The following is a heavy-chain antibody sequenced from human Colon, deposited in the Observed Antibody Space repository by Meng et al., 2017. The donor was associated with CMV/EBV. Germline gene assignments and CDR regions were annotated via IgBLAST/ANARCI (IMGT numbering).Heavy chain of an antibody. CDR2: ISYHGREK. CDR1: GFSFSEYG. J-gene: IGHJ5*02. V-gene: IGHV3-30*18. D-gene: IGHD6-19*01. Sequence: GFSFSEYGLLGVRQAAGKGLEWVTLISYHGREKYYADSVKGRFTITRDNSKNTVYLQMDNLRPEDTAVYYCAKGASSGLYQGGCSSWGQGSLVTVSS. CDR3: AKGASSGLYQGGCSS.